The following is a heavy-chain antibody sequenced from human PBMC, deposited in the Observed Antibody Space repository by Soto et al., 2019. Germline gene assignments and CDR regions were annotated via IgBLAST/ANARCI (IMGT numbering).Heavy chain of an antibody. CDR1: GFTFSSYA. CDR2: ISGSGGST. V-gene: IGHV3-23*01. D-gene: IGHD1-1*01. Sequence: GGSLRLSCAASGFTFSSYAMSWVRQAPGKGLEWVSAISGSGGSTYYAESVKGRFTISRDNSKNTLYLQMNSLRAEDTAVYYCASGLGGYNDYWGQGTLVTVSS. CDR3: ASGLGGYNDY. J-gene: IGHJ4*02.